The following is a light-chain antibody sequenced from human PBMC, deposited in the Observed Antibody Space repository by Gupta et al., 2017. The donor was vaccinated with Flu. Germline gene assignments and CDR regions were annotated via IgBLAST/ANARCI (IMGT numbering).Light chain of an antibody. Sequence: DIVMTQSPDSLAVSLGERATINCKSSQSVLYSLNNKNYLAWFQQKPRQPPKLLIYWASTRDSGVPDRFSGSGSGTDFTLTISGLQAEDVAVYYCQQDDSTAYTFGQGTKLEIK. CDR2: WAS. J-gene: IGKJ2*01. CDR1: QSVLYSLNNKNY. CDR3: QQDDSTAYT. V-gene: IGKV4-1*01.